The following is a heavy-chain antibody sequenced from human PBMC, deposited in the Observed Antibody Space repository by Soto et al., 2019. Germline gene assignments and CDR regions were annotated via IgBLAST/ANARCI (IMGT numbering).Heavy chain of an antibody. D-gene: IGHD3-22*01. J-gene: IGHJ4*02. V-gene: IGHV3-30*18. CDR1: GXTFSSYG. CDR2: ISYDGSNK. Sequence: GGSLRLSCAASGXTFSSYGMHWVRQAPGKGLEWVAVISYDGSNKYYADSVKGRFTISRDNSKNTLYLQMNSLRAEDTAVYYCAKEMWGYYDSSGYYFDYWGQGTLVTVS. CDR3: AKEMWGYYDSSGYYFDY.